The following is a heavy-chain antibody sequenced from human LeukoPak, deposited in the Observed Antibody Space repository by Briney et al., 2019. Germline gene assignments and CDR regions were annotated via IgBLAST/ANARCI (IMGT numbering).Heavy chain of an antibody. CDR3: ARLRGNSGWYFDY. J-gene: IGHJ4*02. Sequence: GGSLRLSCAASGFTFSDHYMSWIRQAPGKGLEWVSFISGGSSDTNNADSMKGRFTISRDNAKNSLYLQMNSLRAEDTAVYYCARLRGNSGWYFDYWGQGTLVTVSS. CDR1: GFTFSDHY. D-gene: IGHD6-19*01. V-gene: IGHV3-11*03. CDR2: ISGGSSDT.